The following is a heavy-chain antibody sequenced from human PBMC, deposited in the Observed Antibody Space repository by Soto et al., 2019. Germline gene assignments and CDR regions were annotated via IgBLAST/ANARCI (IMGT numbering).Heavy chain of an antibody. CDR2: FDPEDGET. D-gene: IGHD2-2*02. J-gene: IGHJ4*02. CDR3: ATVGPVPAAIRFDY. V-gene: IGHV1-24*01. CDR1: GYTLTELS. Sequence: GASVKVSCKVSGYTLTELSMHWVRQAPGKGLEWMGGFDPEDGETIYAQKFQGRVTMTEDTSTDTAYMELSSLRSEDTAVYYCATVGPVPAAIRFDYWGQGTLVTVSS.